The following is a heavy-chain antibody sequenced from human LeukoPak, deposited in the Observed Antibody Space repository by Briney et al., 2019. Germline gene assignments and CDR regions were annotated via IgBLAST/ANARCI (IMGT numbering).Heavy chain of an antibody. Sequence: GGSLRLSRAASGFTFSSCAMGWVRQAPGKGLEWVSVISGSGDKTYHADSVKDRLTISRDNRKNTLSLQMNSLRVEDTAVYYCATVLSPYSSGQYYFDHWGQGTLVTVSS. CDR3: ATVLSPYSSGQYYFDH. CDR1: GFTFSSCA. CDR2: ISGSGDKT. D-gene: IGHD6-19*01. V-gene: IGHV3-23*01. J-gene: IGHJ4*02.